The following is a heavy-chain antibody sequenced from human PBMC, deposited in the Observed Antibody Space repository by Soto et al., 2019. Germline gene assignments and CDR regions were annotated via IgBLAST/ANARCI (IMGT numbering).Heavy chain of an antibody. CDR3: AKGSASFSPYFFDF. V-gene: IGHV3-23*01. Sequence: DVQLLASGGGLVQPGGSLRLSCAGSGFSFSRYAMSWIRQTPETGLEWVAAITNGGGNTYSADSVKGRFTISRDNSKNTLYLQINSLRAEDTAVYFCAKGSASFSPYFFDFWGQGTLVAVSS. J-gene: IGHJ4*02. CDR2: ITNGGGNT. D-gene: IGHD3-10*01. CDR1: GFSFSRYA.